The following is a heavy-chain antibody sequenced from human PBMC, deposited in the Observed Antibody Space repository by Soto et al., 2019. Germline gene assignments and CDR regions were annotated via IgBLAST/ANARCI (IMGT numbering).Heavy chain of an antibody. CDR3: ARDGVAAGNINFDY. D-gene: IGHD6-19*01. CDR1: GYMFTKSA. V-gene: IGHV1-3*01. CDR2: ISGASGNT. Sequence: GASVKVSCKASGYMFTKSAMHWVRQAPGQRLEWMGWISGASGNTKYSPKLQDRVTITRDTSASTAYMELSSLRSEDTALYYCARDGVAAGNINFDYWAQGTMVTVSS. J-gene: IGHJ4*01.